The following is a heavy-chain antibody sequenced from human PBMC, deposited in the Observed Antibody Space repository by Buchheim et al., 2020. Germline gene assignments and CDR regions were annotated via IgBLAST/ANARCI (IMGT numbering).Heavy chain of an antibody. CDR2: INHSGST. CDR3: ARGIGVEQWRRGGFDY. D-gene: IGHD6-19*01. J-gene: IGHJ4*02. Sequence: QVQLQQWGAGLLKPSETLSLTCAVYGGSLSGYYWSWIRQPPGKGLEWIGEINHSGSTNYNPSLKSRVTISVDTSKNQFSLKLSSVTAADTAVYYCARGIGVEQWRRGGFDYWGQGTL. CDR1: GGSLSGYY. V-gene: IGHV4-34*01.